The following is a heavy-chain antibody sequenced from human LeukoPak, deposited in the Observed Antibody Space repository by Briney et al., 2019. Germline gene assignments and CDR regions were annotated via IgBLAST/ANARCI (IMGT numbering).Heavy chain of an antibody. CDR3: ARGPGGYCGGDCYRYMDV. J-gene: IGHJ6*03. V-gene: IGHV4-59*12. D-gene: IGHD2-21*02. CDR1: GGSISSYY. Sequence: PSETLSLTCTVSGGSISSYYWSWIRQPPGKGLEWIGYIYYSGSTNYNPSLKSRVTISVDTSKNQFSLKLSSVTAADTAVYYCARGPGGYCGGDCYRYMDVWGKGTTVTVSS. CDR2: IYYSGST.